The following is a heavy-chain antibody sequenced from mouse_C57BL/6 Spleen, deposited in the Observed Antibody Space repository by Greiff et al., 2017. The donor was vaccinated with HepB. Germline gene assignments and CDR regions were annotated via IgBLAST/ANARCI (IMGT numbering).Heavy chain of an antibody. CDR1: GFTFSDYG. CDR3: ARGATVVATSFDY. J-gene: IGHJ2*01. Sequence: EVQVVESGGGLVKPGGSLKLSCAASGFTFSDYGMHWVRQAPEKGLEWVAYISSGSSTIYYADTVKGRFTISRDNAKNTLFLQMTSLRSEDTAMYYCARGATVVATSFDYWGQGTTLTVSS. CDR2: ISSGSSTI. D-gene: IGHD1-1*01. V-gene: IGHV5-17*01.